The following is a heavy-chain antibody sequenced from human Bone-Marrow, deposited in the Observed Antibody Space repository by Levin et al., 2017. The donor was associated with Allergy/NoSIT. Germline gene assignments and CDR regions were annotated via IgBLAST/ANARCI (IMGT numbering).Heavy chain of an antibody. CDR1: GYTFTSFD. CDR3: AKNTPLTGELDD. J-gene: IGHJ4*02. D-gene: IGHD7-27*01. CDR2: MSPNSGNT. V-gene: IGHV1-8*01. Sequence: ASVKVSCKASGYTFTSFDINWVRQATGQGLEWMGWMSPNSGNTGYAQKFQGRVTMTRDTSISTAYMELSGLRSEDTAVYYCAKNTPLTGELDDWGQGTLVTVSS.